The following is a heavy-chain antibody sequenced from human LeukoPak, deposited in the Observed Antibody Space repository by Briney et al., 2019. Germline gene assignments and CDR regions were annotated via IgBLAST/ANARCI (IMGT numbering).Heavy chain of an antibody. CDR1: GYSFTTYW. CDR3: ARLSMGKNYYYYGMDV. V-gene: IGHV5-51*01. D-gene: IGHD2-8*01. J-gene: IGHJ6*02. Sequence: GESLQISCKGSGYSFTTYWIGWVRQMPGKGLEWMGIIYPGDSDTRYSPSFQGQVTISADKSISTAYLQWSSLKASDTAMYYCARLSMGKNYYYYGMDVWGQGTTVTVSS. CDR2: IYPGDSDT.